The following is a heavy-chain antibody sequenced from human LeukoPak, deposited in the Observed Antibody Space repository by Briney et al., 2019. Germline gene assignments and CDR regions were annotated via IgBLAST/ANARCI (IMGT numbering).Heavy chain of an antibody. CDR3: ARSLWPEDY. J-gene: IGHJ4*02. D-gene: IGHD2-21*01. CDR1: GFTFSSYA. CDR2: IRNDGNNE. Sequence: GGSLRLSCAASGFTFSSYAMHWVRQAPGKGLEWVAFIRNDGNNERYADSVKGRFTISRDNSKNSVDLQMNNLRVDDTAVYYCARSLWPEDYWGQGTLVTVSS. V-gene: IGHV3-30*02.